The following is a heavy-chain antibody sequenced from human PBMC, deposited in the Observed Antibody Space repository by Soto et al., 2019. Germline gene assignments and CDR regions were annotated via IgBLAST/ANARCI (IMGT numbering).Heavy chain of an antibody. CDR2: IYYSGST. Sequence: PSETLSLTCTVSGGSISSYYWSWIRQPPGKGLEWIGYIYYSGSTNYNPSLKSRVTISVDTSKNQFSLKLSSVTAADTAVYYCARVVRHDSSGYLSLLPLNWGQGTLVTVSS. J-gene: IGHJ4*02. D-gene: IGHD3-22*01. CDR1: GGSISSYY. CDR3: ARVVRHDSSGYLSLLPLN. V-gene: IGHV4-59*01.